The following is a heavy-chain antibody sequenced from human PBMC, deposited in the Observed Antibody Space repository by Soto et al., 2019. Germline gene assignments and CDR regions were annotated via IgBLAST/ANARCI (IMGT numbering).Heavy chain of an antibody. V-gene: IGHV4-31*03. CDR1: GGSISSGGYY. D-gene: IGHD5-18*01. CDR2: IYYSGST. J-gene: IGHJ6*02. Sequence: SETLSLTCTVSGGSISSGGYYWSWIRQHPGKGLEWIGYIYYSGSTYYNPSLKSRVTISVDTSKNQFSLKLSSVTAADTAVYYCARATAMMVYYYGMDVWGQGTTVTVSS. CDR3: ARATAMMVYYYGMDV.